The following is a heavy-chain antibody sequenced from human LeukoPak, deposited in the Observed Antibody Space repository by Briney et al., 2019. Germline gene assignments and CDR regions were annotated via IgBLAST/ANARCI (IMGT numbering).Heavy chain of an antibody. CDR3: ARRGSGSGGTYAGMDV. Sequence: SETLSLTCTVSGGSIISSLHYWDWIRQPPGKGLEWLGSILYSGSTWFNPSLESRVTISVDTSKNQFSLNLTSVNATDTALYYCARRGSGSGGTYAGMDVWGQGTTVTVSS. J-gene: IGHJ6*02. D-gene: IGHD1-26*01. V-gene: IGHV4-39*01. CDR2: ILYSGST. CDR1: GGSIISSLHY.